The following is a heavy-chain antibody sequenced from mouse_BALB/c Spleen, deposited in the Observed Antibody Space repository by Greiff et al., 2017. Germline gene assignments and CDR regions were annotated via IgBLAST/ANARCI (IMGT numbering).Heavy chain of an antibody. Sequence: VQLQQSGPGLVKPSQSLSLTCTVTGYSITSDYAWNWIRQFPGNKLEWMGYISYSGSTSYNPSLKSRISITRDTSKNQFFLQLNSVTTEDTATYYCASYYYGSSYVRYAMDYWGQGTSVTVSS. J-gene: IGHJ4*01. CDR3: ASYYYGSSYVRYAMDY. V-gene: IGHV3-2*02. CDR2: ISYSGST. CDR1: GYSITSDYA. D-gene: IGHD1-1*01.